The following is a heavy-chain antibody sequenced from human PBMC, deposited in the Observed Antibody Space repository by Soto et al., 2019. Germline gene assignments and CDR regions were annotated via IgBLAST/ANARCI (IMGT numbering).Heavy chain of an antibody. Sequence: ASVKVSCKTSDNTFSNYIISWVRQAPGQGLEWMGWISAYNGNRDYVRKFQGRVTMTTDTSRSTAFMELRNLTSDDTAVYYCARGLLVRRTSALGYWGQGALVTVSS. V-gene: IGHV1-18*04. D-gene: IGHD2-2*01. CDR1: DNTFSNYI. J-gene: IGHJ4*02. CDR2: ISAYNGNR. CDR3: ARGLLVRRTSALGY.